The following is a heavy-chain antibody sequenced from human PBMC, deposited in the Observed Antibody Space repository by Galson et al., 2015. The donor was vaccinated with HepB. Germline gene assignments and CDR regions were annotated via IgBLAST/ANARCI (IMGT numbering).Heavy chain of an antibody. J-gene: IGHJ4*02. V-gene: IGHV3-30*18. Sequence: SLRLSCAASGFTFSSYGMHWVRQAPDKGLEWVAVISYDGSKKYYADSVKGRFTISRDNSKNTLYLQMNSLGPEDTAVFYCAKDHYDDQTGGFDYWGQGTLVTVSS. CDR3: AKDHYDDQTGGFDY. CDR2: ISYDGSKK. CDR1: GFTFSSYG. D-gene: IGHD3-3*01.